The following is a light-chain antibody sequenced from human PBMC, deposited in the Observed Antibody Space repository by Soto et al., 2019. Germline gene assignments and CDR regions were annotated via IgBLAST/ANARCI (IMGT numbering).Light chain of an antibody. CDR3: QQYGSPRT. J-gene: IGKJ1*01. CDR2: GAS. CDR1: QRVSARY. V-gene: IGKV3-20*01. Sequence: IVLTQSPGTLSLSPGDRATLSCRASQRVSARYLACYHQKPGQAPRLLIFGASDRATGIPDRFSGSGSGTDFTLTISRLEPEDFAVYYCQQYGSPRTFGQGTKVDIK.